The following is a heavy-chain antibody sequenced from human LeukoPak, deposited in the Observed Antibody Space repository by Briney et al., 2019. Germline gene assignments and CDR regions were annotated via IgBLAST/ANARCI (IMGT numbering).Heavy chain of an antibody. J-gene: IGHJ1*01. CDR2: IWYDGSDK. D-gene: IGHD3-3*01. V-gene: IGHV3-33*06. CDR1: GFIFSIYG. Sequence: GGSLRLSCAASGFIFSIYGMHWVRQAPGKGLEWVAVIWYDGSDKYYAESVKGRFTISRDNSKNTLYLQMNSLRAEDTAVYYCAKVTIFGVVIGAEYFQHWGQGTLVTVSS. CDR3: AKVTIFGVVIGAEYFQH.